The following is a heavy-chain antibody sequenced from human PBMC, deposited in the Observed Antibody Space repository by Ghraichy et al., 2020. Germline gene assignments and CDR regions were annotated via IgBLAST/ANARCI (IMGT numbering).Heavy chain of an antibody. CDR2: ISGSGGST. Sequence: ETLSLTCAASGFTFSSYAMSWVRQAPGKGLEWVSAISGSGGSTYYADSVKGRFTISRDNSKNTLYLQMNSLRAEDTAVYYCAKDSTWGDSSGYYSFDYWGQGTLVTVSS. CDR3: AKDSTWGDSSGYYSFDY. CDR1: GFTFSSYA. J-gene: IGHJ4*02. V-gene: IGHV3-23*01. D-gene: IGHD3-22*01.